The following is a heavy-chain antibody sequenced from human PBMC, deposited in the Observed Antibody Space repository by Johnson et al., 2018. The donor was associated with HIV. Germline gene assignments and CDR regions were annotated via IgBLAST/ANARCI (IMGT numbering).Heavy chain of an antibody. CDR1: GFTFSSYA. CDR2: ISYDGSNK. D-gene: IGHD3-22*01. CDR3: ASRPGLYYYYSSGFDACDI. Sequence: QVQLVESGGGVVQPGRSLRLSCAASGFTFSSYAMHWVRQAPGKGLEWVAVISYDGSNKYYADSVKGRFTISRDNSKNTLYLQMNSLRAEDTAVYYCASRPGLYYYYSSGFDACDIWGQGTMVTVSS. V-gene: IGHV3-30-3*01. J-gene: IGHJ3*02.